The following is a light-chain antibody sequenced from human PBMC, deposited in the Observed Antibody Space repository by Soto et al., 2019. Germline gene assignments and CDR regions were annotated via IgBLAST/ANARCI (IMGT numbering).Light chain of an antibody. CDR1: SSDVGGSNY. J-gene: IGLJ2*01. V-gene: IGLV2-8*01. Sequence: QSALTQPPFASGSPGQSVTISCTGTSSDVGGSNYVSWYQQHPGKAPKLMISEVSKRPSGVPDRFSGSKSGNTASLRVSGLQAEDEADYYCTSSAGTNRMVFGGGTKLTVL. CDR2: EVS. CDR3: TSSAGTNRMV.